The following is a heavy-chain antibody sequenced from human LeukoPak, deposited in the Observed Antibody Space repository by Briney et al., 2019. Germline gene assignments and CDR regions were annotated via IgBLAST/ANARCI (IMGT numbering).Heavy chain of an antibody. J-gene: IGHJ4*02. V-gene: IGHV3-23*01. D-gene: IGHD3-10*01. CDR2: SSGSGRDT. CDR3: VQSLGFNFDY. CDR1: GLTFSNHA. Sequence: GSLRLSCAGSGLTFSNHAMTWVRQAPGKGLEYVAESSGSGRDTYYADSVQGRFTISRDNSKNTLYLQMNSLRAEDTAVYYCVQSLGFNFDYWGQGTLVTVSS.